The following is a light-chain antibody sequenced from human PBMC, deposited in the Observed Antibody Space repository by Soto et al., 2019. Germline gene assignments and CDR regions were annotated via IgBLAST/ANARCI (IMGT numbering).Light chain of an antibody. J-gene: IGKJ4*01. V-gene: IGKV4-1*01. CDR1: QSVLYSSNNKNY. CDR3: QQYYRTPLT. Sequence: DIVMTQSPDSLAVSLGERATMNCTSSQSVLYSSNNKNYLGWYQQKTGQPPKLLIYWASTRESGVPDRFSGGGSGTDFTLTISSLQAEDVAAYYCQQYYRTPLTFGGGTQVEIK. CDR2: WAS.